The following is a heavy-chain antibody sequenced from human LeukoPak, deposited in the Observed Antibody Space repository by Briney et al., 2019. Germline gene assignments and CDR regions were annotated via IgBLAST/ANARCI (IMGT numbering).Heavy chain of an antibody. J-gene: IGHJ4*02. CDR1: GLSVNSNY. Sequence: HPGGSLRLSCAASGLSVNSNYMSWVRQVPGKGLEWVSVIYSGGSTYYADSVKGRFTISRDNSKNTLYLQMSSLRAEDTAVYYCARDRELGHFGYWGQGTLVTVSS. CDR2: IYSGGST. CDR3: ARDRELGHFGY. V-gene: IGHV3-53*01. D-gene: IGHD7-27*01.